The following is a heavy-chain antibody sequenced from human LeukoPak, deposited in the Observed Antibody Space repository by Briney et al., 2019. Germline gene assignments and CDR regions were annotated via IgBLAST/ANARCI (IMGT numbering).Heavy chain of an antibody. Sequence: GGSLRLSCAASGFTFSRYSMNWVRQAPGKGLGWVSSISSSSSYIYYADSVKGRFTISRDNAKNSLYLQMNSLRAEDTAVYYCARVPTTYYYDSSDGMDVWGQGTTVTVSS. V-gene: IGHV3-21*01. J-gene: IGHJ6*02. CDR2: ISSSSSYI. CDR3: ARVPTTYYYDSSDGMDV. CDR1: GFTFSRYS. D-gene: IGHD3-22*01.